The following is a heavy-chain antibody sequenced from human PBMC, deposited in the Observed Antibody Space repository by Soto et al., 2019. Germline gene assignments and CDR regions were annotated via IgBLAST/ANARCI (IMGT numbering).Heavy chain of an antibody. J-gene: IGHJ4*02. D-gene: IGHD4-17*01. Sequence: ASVKVSCNASGYPFTGFYRHWVRNAPGQGLEWMGWINHNNGGTNYVQQFQDRVTMTMDKSITTASMEVSGRRSDDTAVYYCARDPGPYGDYSYWGQGTLVTVSS. CDR1: GYPFTGFY. CDR2: INHNNGGT. CDR3: ARDPGPYGDYSY. V-gene: IGHV1-2*02.